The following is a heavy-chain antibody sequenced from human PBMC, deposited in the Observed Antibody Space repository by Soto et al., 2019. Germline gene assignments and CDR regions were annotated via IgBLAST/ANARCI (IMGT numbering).Heavy chain of an antibody. J-gene: IGHJ3*02. CDR3: ARDHQSSEDYGEDAFDI. D-gene: IGHD4-17*01. Sequence: QVQLVQSGAEVKKPGSSVKVSCKASGGTFSSYTISWVRQAPGQGLEWMGRIIPILGIANYAQKFQGRVTITADKSTSTAYMELSSLRSEDTAVYYCARDHQSSEDYGEDAFDIWGQGTMVTVSS. CDR1: GGTFSSYT. CDR2: IIPILGIA. V-gene: IGHV1-69*08.